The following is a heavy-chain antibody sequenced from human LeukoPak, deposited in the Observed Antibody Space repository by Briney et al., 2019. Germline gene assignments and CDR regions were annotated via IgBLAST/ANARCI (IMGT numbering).Heavy chain of an antibody. Sequence: GGSLRLSCAPSRFTFSSHWMSWVREAPGKGLEWVANIKQDGSEEYYVDSVKGRFTISRDNAKNSLYLQMNSLRAEDTAVYYCARFGAPVTDYYYYYMDVWGKGTTVTVSS. CDR3: ARFGAPVTDYYYYYMDV. D-gene: IGHD3-16*01. J-gene: IGHJ6*03. CDR1: RFTFSSHW. CDR2: IKQDGSEE. V-gene: IGHV3-7*01.